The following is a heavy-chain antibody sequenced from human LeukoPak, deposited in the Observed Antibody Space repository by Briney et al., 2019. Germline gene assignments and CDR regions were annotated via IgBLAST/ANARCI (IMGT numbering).Heavy chain of an antibody. CDR3: ARGGVFGSGWFFDY. D-gene: IGHD6-19*01. Sequence: SVKVSCKASGGTFSSYAISWVRQAPGQGLEWMGRIIPILGIANYAQKFQGRVTITADKSTSTANMELSSLRSEDTAVYYCARGGVFGSGWFFDYWGRGTLVTVSS. J-gene: IGHJ4*02. V-gene: IGHV1-69*04. CDR2: IIPILGIA. CDR1: GGTFSSYA.